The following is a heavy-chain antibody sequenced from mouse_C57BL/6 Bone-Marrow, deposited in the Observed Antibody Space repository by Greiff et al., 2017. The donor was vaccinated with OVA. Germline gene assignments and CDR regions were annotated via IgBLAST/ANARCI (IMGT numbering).Heavy chain of an antibody. CDR3: AREDYDYGFAY. J-gene: IGHJ3*01. V-gene: IGHV1-81*01. D-gene: IGHD2-4*01. CDR2: IYPRSGNT. CDR1: GYTFTSYG. Sequence: VQLQQSGAELARPGASVKLSCKASGYTFTSYGISWVKQRTGQGLEWIGEIYPRSGNTYYNEKFKGKATLTADKSSSTAYMELRSLTSEDSAVYFCAREDYDYGFAYWGQGTLVTVSA.